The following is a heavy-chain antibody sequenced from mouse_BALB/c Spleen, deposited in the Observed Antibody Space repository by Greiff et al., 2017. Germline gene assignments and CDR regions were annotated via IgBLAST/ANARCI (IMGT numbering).Heavy chain of an antibody. CDR2: IWSGGST. CDR3: ARNRHYGNYGSAMDY. J-gene: IGHJ4*01. D-gene: IGHD2-1*01. CDR1: GFSLTSYG. V-gene: IGHV2-2*02. Sequence: QVQLKQSGPGLVQPSQSLSITCTVSGFSLTSYGVHWVRQSPGKGLEWLGVIWSGGSTDYNAAFISRLSISKDNSKSQVFFKMNSLQANDTAIYYCARNRHYGNYGSAMDYWGQGTSVTVSS.